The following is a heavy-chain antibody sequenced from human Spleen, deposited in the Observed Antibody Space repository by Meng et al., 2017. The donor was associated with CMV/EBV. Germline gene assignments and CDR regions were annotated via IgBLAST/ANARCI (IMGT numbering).Heavy chain of an antibody. J-gene: IGHJ4*02. CDR1: GFTFSSYS. Sequence: GESLKISCAASGFTFSSYSMNWVRQAPGKGLEWVSSISSSSDYIYYADSVKGRFTISRDNAKNSLYLQMNSLRAEDTAVYYCAREAYGDYLDYWGQGTLVTVSS. V-gene: IGHV3-21*01. D-gene: IGHD4-17*01. CDR3: AREAYGDYLDY. CDR2: ISSSSDYI.